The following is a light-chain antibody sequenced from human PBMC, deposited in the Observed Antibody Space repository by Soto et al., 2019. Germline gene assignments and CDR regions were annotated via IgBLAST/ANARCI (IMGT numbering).Light chain of an antibody. J-gene: IGKJ1*01. CDR1: QNVLYYANNKNY. V-gene: IGKV4-1*01. Sequence: DIVMTQSPDSLAVSLGERATINCKSSQNVLYYANNKNYLAWYQQKPGQPPRLLIYWASTRESGVPDRFSGSGYETDFTLTINRLQVEDVAVYYCQQYYNSPRTFGQGTKVEIK. CDR3: QQYYNSPRT. CDR2: WAS.